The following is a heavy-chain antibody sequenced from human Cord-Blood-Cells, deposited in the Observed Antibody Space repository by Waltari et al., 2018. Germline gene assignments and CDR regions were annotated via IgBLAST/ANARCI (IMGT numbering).Heavy chain of an antibody. CDR1: GFTVSSNY. D-gene: IGHD6-13*01. V-gene: IGHV3-53*01. J-gene: IGHJ4*02. Sequence: EVQLVESGGGLIQPGGSLRLSCAASGFTVSSNYMSWVRQAPGKGLEWVSVIYSGCSTYYADSVKGRFTISRDNSKNPLYLQMNSLRAEDTAVYYCAREGRIAAAGRLNDYWGQGTLVTVSS. CDR2: IYSGCST. CDR3: AREGRIAAAGRLNDY.